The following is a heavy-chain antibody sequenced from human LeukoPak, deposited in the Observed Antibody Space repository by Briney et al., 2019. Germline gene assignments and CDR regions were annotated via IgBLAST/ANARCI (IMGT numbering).Heavy chain of an antibody. D-gene: IGHD1-26*01. CDR3: ARWGWELLGFDC. CDR1: GFTVSSNY. J-gene: IGHJ4*02. V-gene: IGHV3-53*01. Sequence: GGSLRLSCAASGFTVSSNYMSWVRQAPGKGLEWVSVIYSGGSTYYADSVKGRFTISRDNSKNTLYLQMNSLRAEDTAVYYCARWGWELLGFDCWGQGTLVTVSS. CDR2: IYSGGST.